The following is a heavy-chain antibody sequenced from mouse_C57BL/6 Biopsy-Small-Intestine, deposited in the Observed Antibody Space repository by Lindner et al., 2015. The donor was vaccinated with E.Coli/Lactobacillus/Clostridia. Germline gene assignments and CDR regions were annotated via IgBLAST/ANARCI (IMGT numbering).Heavy chain of an antibody. CDR1: GYSFTSYG. D-gene: IGHD1-3*01. Sequence: SVKVSCKASGYSFTSYGISWVRQAPGQGLEWMGWTSTYNGDTNYAQKFQGRVTMTRDTSTSTAYMELRSLRSDDTAVFYCARDISGSFEYWSQGTLVTVSS. V-gene: IGHV1-74*01. J-gene: IGHJ4*01. CDR2: TSTYNGDT. CDR3: ARDISGSFEY.